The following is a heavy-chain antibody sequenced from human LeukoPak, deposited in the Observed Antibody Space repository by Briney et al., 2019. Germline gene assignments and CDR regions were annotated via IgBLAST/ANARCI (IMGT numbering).Heavy chain of an antibody. J-gene: IGHJ6*04. CDR2: ISGSGTVT. V-gene: IGHV3-48*03. D-gene: IGHD6-25*01. CDR1: GFTFSSYE. Sequence: GGSLRLSCAASGFTFSSYEMNWVRQAPGKGLEWISYISGSGTVTHYADSVEGRFTISRDNTKNSLYLQMNSLRGEDTAVYYCARDGTPSYSTGWVYMDVWGKGTTVTISS. CDR3: ARDGTPSYSTGWVYMDV.